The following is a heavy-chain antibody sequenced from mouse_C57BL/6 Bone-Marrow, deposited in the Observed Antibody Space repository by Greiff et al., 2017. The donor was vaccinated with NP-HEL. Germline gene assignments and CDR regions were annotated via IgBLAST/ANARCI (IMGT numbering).Heavy chain of an antibody. V-gene: IGHV14-4*01. J-gene: IGHJ3*01. D-gene: IGHD2-5*01. CDR3: ITSYYSNYGAY. Sequence: VQLKESGAELVRPGASVKLSCTASGFNIKDDYMHWVKQRPEQGLEWIGWIDPENGDTEYASKFQGKATITADTSSNTAYLQLSSLTSEDTAVYYCITSYYSNYGAYWGQGTLVTASA. CDR2: IDPENGDT. CDR1: GFNIKDDY.